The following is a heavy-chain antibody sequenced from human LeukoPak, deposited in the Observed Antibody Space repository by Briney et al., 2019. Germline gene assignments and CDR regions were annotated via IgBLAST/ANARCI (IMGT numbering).Heavy chain of an antibody. CDR2: IYYSGST. J-gene: IGHJ4*02. D-gene: IGHD6-13*01. V-gene: IGHV4-59*01. CDR1: GGSISSYY. Sequence: PSETLSLTCTVSGGSISSYYWSWIRQPPGKGLEWIGYIYYSGSTNYNPSLKSRVTISVDTSKNQLSLKLSSVTAADTAVYYCARDSGQQLLNYWGQGTLVTVSS. CDR3: ARDSGQQLLNY.